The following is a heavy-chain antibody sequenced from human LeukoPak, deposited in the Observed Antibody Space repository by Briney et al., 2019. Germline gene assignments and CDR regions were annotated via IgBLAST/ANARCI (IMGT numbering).Heavy chain of an antibody. D-gene: IGHD2/OR15-2a*01. Sequence: SVKVSCKASGGTFSNYDFTFTSYAITWVRQAPGQGLRGRGGIIPYYGRADYPQKFQGRVTITADESTRTVTMQLSSLSSEDTAVYYCAGFFYYNSNAAFDIWGQGTAVTVS. J-gene: IGHJ3*02. CDR3: AGFFYYNSNAAFDI. CDR2: IIPYYGRA. V-gene: IGHV1-69*01. CDR1: GGTFSNYDFTFTSYA.